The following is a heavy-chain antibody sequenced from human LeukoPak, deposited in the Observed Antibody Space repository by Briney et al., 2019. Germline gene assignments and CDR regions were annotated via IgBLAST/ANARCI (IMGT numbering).Heavy chain of an antibody. CDR1: GYTFTSYY. V-gene: IGHV1-46*01. Sequence: GASVKVSCKASGYTFTSYYMHWVRQAPGQGLEWMGIINPSGGSTSYAQKFQGRVTMTRDTSTSTVYMELSSLRSEDTAVYYCARDPHYYDSSGALDYWGQGTLVTVSS. J-gene: IGHJ4*02. D-gene: IGHD3-22*01. CDR2: INPSGGST. CDR3: ARDPHYYDSSGALDY.